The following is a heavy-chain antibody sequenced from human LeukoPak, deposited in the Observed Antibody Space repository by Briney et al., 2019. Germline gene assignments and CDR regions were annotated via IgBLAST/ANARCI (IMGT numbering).Heavy chain of an antibody. J-gene: IGHJ5*01. Sequence: ASVKVSCKASGHTFTSYYMHWVRQAPGQGLEWMGIINPSGGSTSYAQKFQGRVTMTRDMSTSTVYMELSSLTSEDTAVYYCARDFNSLYFYDSSGFLNWFESWGQRTLVTVSS. CDR1: GHTFTSYY. CDR3: ARDFNSLYFYDSSGFLNWFES. CDR2: INPSGGST. D-gene: IGHD3-22*01. V-gene: IGHV1-46*01.